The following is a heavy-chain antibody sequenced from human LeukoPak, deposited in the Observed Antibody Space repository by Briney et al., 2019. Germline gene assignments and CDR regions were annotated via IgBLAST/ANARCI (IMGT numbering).Heavy chain of an antibody. CDR3: ARVALDYYGSENNWFDP. Sequence: SVKVSCKSSGGTFSSYAISWVRQAPGQGRAWMGRSIPILGIANYAQKFQGRVTITADKSTSTAYMELSSLRSEDTAVYYCARVALDYYGSENNWFDPWGQGTLVTVSS. CDR2: SIPILGIA. D-gene: IGHD3-10*01. J-gene: IGHJ5*02. V-gene: IGHV1-69*04. CDR1: GGTFSSYA.